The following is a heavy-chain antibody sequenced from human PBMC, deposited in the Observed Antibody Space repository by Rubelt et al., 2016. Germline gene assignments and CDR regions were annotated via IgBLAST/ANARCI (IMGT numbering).Heavy chain of an antibody. CDR3: ARGYCSGGSCYYFDY. V-gene: IGHV1-18*01. J-gene: IGHJ4*02. CDR2: ISAYNGNT. D-gene: IGHD2-15*01. CDR1: GYTFTSYG. Sequence: QVQLVQSGAEVKKPGASVKVSCKASGYTFTSYGISWVRQAPGQGLEWMGWISAYNGNTNYAQKLQGRVTMTTDTATSTAYMELSSLRSEDTAVYYCARGYCSGGSCYYFDYWGQGTLVTVSS.